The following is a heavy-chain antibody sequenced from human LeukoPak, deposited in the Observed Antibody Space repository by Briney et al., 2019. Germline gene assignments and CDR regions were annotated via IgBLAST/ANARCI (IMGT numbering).Heavy chain of an antibody. Sequence: GGSLRLSCAASGFTFSSYAMHWVRQAPGKGLEWVAIISYDGSSKNYADSVKGRFTISRDNSENTLYLQMSSLKTDDSAVYYCARNPAAWFGELSSWFDPWGQGTLVTVSS. V-gene: IGHV3-30-3*01. CDR1: GFTFSSYA. J-gene: IGHJ5*02. CDR3: ARNPAAWFGELSSWFDP. CDR2: ISYDGSSK. D-gene: IGHD3-10*01.